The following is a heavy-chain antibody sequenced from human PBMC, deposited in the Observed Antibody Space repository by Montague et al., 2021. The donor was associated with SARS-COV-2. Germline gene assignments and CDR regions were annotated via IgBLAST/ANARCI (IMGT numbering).Heavy chain of an antibody. V-gene: IGHV3-66*01. CDR1: GFTVSRNY. CDR2: IFGGGST. J-gene: IGHJ6*02. CDR3: AKGGTSYFYGMDV. Sequence: SLRLSCPASGFTVSRNYMGWVRQAPGKGLEWVSVIFGGGSTNYADSVKGRFTISRDISQNTLYLQMNSLRAEDMAVYYCAKGGTSYFYGMDVWGQGPTVAVPS. D-gene: IGHD1-26*01.